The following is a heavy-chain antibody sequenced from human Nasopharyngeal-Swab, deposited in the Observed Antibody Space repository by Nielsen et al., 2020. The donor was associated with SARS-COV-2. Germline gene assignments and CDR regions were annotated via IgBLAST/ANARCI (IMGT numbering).Heavy chain of an antibody. CDR1: GYNFPSYW. V-gene: IGHV5-10-1*01. CDR3: ARSYSSSWYVGPYYFDY. D-gene: IGHD6-13*01. CDR2: IDPSDSYT. J-gene: IGHJ4*02. Sequence: GGSLRLSCEGSGYNFPSYWINWVRQMPGKGLEWMGRIDPSDSYTNYSPSFQGHVTISADKSISTAYLQWSSLKASDTALYYCARSYSSSWYVGPYYFDYWGQGTLVTVSS.